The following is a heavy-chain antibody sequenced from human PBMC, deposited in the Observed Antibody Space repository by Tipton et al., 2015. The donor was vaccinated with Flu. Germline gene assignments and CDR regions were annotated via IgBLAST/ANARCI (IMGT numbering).Heavy chain of an antibody. Sequence: SLRLSCAASGFTFSSYSMNWVRQAPGKGLEWVSYISSSSSTIYYADSVKGRFTISRDNAKNSLYLQMNSLRAEDTAVYYCARGGEQLATNYYYYYMDVWGKGTTVTVSS. CDR3: ARGGEQLATNYYYYYMDV. V-gene: IGHV3-48*01. CDR2: ISSSSSTI. CDR1: GFTFSSYS. D-gene: IGHD5-18*01. J-gene: IGHJ6*03.